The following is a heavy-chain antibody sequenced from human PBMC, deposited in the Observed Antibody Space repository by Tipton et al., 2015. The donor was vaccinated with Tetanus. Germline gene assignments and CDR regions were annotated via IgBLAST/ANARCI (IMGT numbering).Heavy chain of an antibody. D-gene: IGHD3-9*01. J-gene: IGHJ4*02. CDR1: GFTFSSYW. CDR2: IKQDGSEK. Sequence: GSLRLSCAASGFTFSSYWMSWVRQAPGKGLEWVANIKQDGSEKYYVDSVKGRFTISRDNAKNSLYLQMNSLRAEDTAVYYCARDGINGYFDWWSQPGVDYWGQGTLVTVSS. CDR3: ARDGINGYFDWWSQPGVDY. V-gene: IGHV3-7*01.